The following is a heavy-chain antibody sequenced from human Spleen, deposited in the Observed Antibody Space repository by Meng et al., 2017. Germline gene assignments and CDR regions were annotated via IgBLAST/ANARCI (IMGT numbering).Heavy chain of an antibody. V-gene: IGHV4-34*01. CDR1: GGSFSDYY. D-gene: IGHD4-11*01. CDR3: ARGPTTMAHDFDY. J-gene: IGHJ4*02. Sequence: HVHLRQWGAGLLKPSETLSPTCVVSGGSFSDYYWSWIRQPPGKGLEWIGEINHSGSTNYNPSLESRATISVDTSQNNLSLKLSSVTAADSAVYYCARGPTTMAHDFDYWGQGTLVTVSS. CDR2: INHSGST.